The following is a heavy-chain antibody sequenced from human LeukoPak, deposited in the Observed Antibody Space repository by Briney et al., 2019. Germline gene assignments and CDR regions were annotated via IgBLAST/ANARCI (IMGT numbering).Heavy chain of an antibody. D-gene: IGHD3/OR15-3a*01. Sequence: ASVKVSFKASGYTFTSYAISWVRQAPGQGLEGMGWISVYKGNTNYAQKLQGRVTMTTDTSTSTAYMGLRSLRSDDTAVYYCARDSPFGLADYWGQGTLVTVSS. J-gene: IGHJ4*02. CDR1: GYTFTSYA. V-gene: IGHV1-18*01. CDR2: ISVYKGNT. CDR3: ARDSPFGLADY.